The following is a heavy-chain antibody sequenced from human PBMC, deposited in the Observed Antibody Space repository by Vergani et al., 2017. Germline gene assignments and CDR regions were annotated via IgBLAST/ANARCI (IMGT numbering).Heavy chain of an antibody. V-gene: IGHV3-30-3*01. D-gene: IGHD3-10*01. CDR1: GFTFSSYA. Sequence: QVQLVESGRGVVQPGRSLRLSCAASGFTFSSYAMHWVRQAPGKGLEWVAVISYDGSNKYYADPVKGRFTISRDNSKNTLYLQMNSLRAEDTAVYYCARDLYYGSGSYYKRFDYYYGMDVWGQGTTVTVSS. CDR2: ISYDGSNK. CDR3: ARDLYYGSGSYYKRFDYYYGMDV. J-gene: IGHJ6*02.